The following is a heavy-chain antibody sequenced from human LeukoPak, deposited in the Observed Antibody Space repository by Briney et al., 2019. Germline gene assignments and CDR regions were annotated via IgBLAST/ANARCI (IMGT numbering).Heavy chain of an antibody. V-gene: IGHV3-43D*04. Sequence: GGSLRLSCAASRFAVNAYGMDWVRQPPGKGLEWVSFITWDGITTCDVDSVKGRFTISRDNNKNSLYLQLDSLRVEDSVLYYCARSGRYGIDLWGQGTMVTVSS. J-gene: IGHJ3*01. CDR2: ITWDGITT. CDR1: RFAVNAYG. D-gene: IGHD3-16*02. CDR3: ARSGRYGIDL.